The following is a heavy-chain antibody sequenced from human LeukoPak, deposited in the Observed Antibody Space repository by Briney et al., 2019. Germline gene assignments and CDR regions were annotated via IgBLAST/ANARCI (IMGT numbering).Heavy chain of an antibody. Sequence: GESLKISCKGSGYSFTSYWIGWVRQMPGKGLEWMGIIYPGESDTRYSPSFQGQVTTSADKSISTAYLQWSSLKASDTAMYYCARAYDILTGYYPLAFDYWGQGTLVTVSS. CDR3: ARAYDILTGYYPLAFDY. CDR2: IYPGESDT. J-gene: IGHJ4*02. D-gene: IGHD3-9*01. CDR1: GYSFTSYW. V-gene: IGHV5-51*01.